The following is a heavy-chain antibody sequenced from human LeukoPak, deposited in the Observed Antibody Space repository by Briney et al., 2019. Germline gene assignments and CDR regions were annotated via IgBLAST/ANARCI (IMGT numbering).Heavy chain of an antibody. V-gene: IGHV3-23*01. Sequence: GGSLRLSCAASGFTFSSYAMSWVRQAPGKGLEWVSAISGSGGSTYYADSVKGRFTISRDNSKNTLYLQMNSLRAEDTAVYYCAKGFQYYDFWSGYYSYYGMDVWGQGTTVTVSS. CDR3: AKGFQYYDFWSGYYSYYGMDV. D-gene: IGHD3-3*01. CDR1: GFTFSSYA. J-gene: IGHJ6*02. CDR2: ISGSGGST.